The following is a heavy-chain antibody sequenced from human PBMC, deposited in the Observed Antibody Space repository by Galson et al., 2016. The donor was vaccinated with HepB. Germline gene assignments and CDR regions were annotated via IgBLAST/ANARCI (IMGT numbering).Heavy chain of an antibody. Sequence: SLRLSCAASGFTFSAYTMHWVRQAPGKGLEWVAVISYDGSKKYYADSVKGRFTVSRDNSKKSLYVQMSSLTAEDTAVYYCARDRLDYGFSNVDYWGQGALVTVSS. CDR2: ISYDGSKK. D-gene: IGHD4-17*01. CDR3: ARDRLDYGFSNVDY. V-gene: IGHV3-30-3*01. J-gene: IGHJ4*02. CDR1: GFTFSAYT.